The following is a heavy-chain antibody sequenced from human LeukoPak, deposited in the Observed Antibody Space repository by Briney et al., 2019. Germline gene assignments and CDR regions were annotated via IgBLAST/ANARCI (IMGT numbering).Heavy chain of an antibody. J-gene: IGHJ4*02. CDR2: IIPIFGTA. D-gene: IGHD5-12*01. Sequence: ASVKVSCKASGGTFSSYAISWVRQAPGQGLEWMGGIIPIFGTANYAQKFQGRVTITADESTSTAYMELSSLRSEDTAVYYCAREGGGYAVFDYWGQGTLVTVSS. V-gene: IGHV1-69*01. CDR3: AREGGGYAVFDY. CDR1: GGTFSSYA.